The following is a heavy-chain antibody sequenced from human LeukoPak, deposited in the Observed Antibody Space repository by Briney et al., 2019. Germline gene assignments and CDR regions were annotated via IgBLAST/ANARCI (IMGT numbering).Heavy chain of an antibody. Sequence: ASVKVSCKASGYTFTSYYMHWVRQAPGQGLEWMGIINPSGGSTSYAQKFQGRVTMTRDTSTSTVYMELSSLRSEDTAVYYCARDIFRGYSYGYQDYWGQGTLVTVSS. CDR3: ARDIFRGYSYGYQDY. V-gene: IGHV1-46*01. D-gene: IGHD5-18*01. CDR2: INPSGGST. CDR1: GYTFTSYY. J-gene: IGHJ4*02.